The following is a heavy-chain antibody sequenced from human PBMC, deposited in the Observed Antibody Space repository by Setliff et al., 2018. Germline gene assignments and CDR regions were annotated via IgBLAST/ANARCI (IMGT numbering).Heavy chain of an antibody. CDR3: ARVGSSSWYGGGFDI. CDR1: GGFFSDYY. J-gene: IGHJ3*02. V-gene: IGHV4-34*01. CDR2: FNRTRKI. Sequence: PSETLSLTCEVSGGFFSDYYWSWIRQSPGKGLEWLGDFNRTRKIDYSPSLKSRLTISVDTSKKQFSLHLNSVTAADTAMYYCARVGSSSWYGGGFDIWGQGTMVTVSS. D-gene: IGHD6-13*01.